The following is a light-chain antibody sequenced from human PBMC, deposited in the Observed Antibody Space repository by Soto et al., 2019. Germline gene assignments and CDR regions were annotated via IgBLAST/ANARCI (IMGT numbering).Light chain of an antibody. J-gene: IGLJ1*01. CDR2: DDI. Sequence: QSLLTQLPSVSGAPGQRVTISCTGSSSNIGAGYDVHWYQQRPGTAPRLLISDDINRPSGVPDRFSGSKSGTSASLAIAGLQADDEADYYCQSYDTGLGGSYVFGSGTKVTVL. V-gene: IGLV1-40*01. CDR3: QSYDTGLGGSYV. CDR1: SSNIGAGYD.